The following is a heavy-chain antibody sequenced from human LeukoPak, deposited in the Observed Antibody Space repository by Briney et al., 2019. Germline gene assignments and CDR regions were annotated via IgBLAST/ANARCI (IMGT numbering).Heavy chain of an antibody. CDR1: GGSFSNYD. J-gene: IGHJ5*01. D-gene: IGHD3-3*01. CDR3: ARGRSRVTIFGVALNWLDS. Sequence: LETLSLTCAVYGGSFSNYDWTWIRQTPGKGLEWIGEIHHSGRTNYNPSLKSRITISADTSKKQFSLRLSSVTAADTAVYYCARGRSRVTIFGVALNWLDSWGQGNLVTVSS. CDR2: IHHSGRT. V-gene: IGHV4-34*01.